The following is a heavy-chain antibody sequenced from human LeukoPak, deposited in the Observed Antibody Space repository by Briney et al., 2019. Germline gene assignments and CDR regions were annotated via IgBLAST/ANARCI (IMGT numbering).Heavy chain of an antibody. CDR2: ISWNRGII. CDR3: AKDGGLDKYGYNPLDN. V-gene: IGHV3-9*01. CDR1: GFTFEDYA. D-gene: IGHD5-24*01. Sequence: GGSLRLSCAASGFTFEDYAMHWVRQVPGKGLEWVSGISWNRGIIEYADSVKGRFTISRGNAKNSLYLQMNSLRVEDTALYYCAKDGGLDKYGYNPLDNWGQGTLVTVSS. J-gene: IGHJ4*02.